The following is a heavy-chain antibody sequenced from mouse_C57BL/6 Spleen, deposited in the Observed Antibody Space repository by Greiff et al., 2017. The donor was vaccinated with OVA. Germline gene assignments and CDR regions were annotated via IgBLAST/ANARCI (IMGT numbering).Heavy chain of an antibody. V-gene: IGHV10-1*01. J-gene: IGHJ4*01. Sequence: DVMLVESGGGLVQPKGSLKLSCAASGFSFNTYAMNWVRQAPGKGLEWVARIRSKSNNYATYYADSVKDRFTISRDDSESMLYLQMNNLKTEDTAMYYCVITTVVATGRYYAMDYWGQGTSVTVSS. D-gene: IGHD1-1*01. CDR1: GFSFNTYA. CDR3: VITTVVATGRYYAMDY. CDR2: IRSKSNNYAT.